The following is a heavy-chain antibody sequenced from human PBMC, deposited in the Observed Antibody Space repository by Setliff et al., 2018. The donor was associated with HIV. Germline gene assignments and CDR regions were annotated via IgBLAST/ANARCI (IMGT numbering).Heavy chain of an antibody. V-gene: IGHV4-34*01. CDR2: INHNKSS. CDR1: GESLSDYY. D-gene: IGHD2-2*01. Sequence: PSETLSLTCAVYGESLSDYYWSWIRQPPGKGLEWIGEINHNKSSDYNPSLKSRVTMSVDTSKNQFSLKVKSVTAADTAVYYCARQKKSSSLSPNDYWGQGTLVTVSS. J-gene: IGHJ4*02. CDR3: ARQKKSSSLSPNDY.